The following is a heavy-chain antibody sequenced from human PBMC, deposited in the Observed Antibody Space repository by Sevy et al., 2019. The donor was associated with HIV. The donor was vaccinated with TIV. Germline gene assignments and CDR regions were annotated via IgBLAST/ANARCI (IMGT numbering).Heavy chain of an antibody. Sequence: GGSLRLSCTASGYTFPAFSFNWVRQAPGKGLEWLSYISTGTDHIYYADSAKGRFTISRDDAKNSVYLEMKSLRDQDTALYYRVRRGVAASTVYFDLWGQGTLVTVSS. CDR3: VRRGVAASTVYFDL. CDR1: GYTFPAFS. V-gene: IGHV3-21*05. D-gene: IGHD3-10*01. J-gene: IGHJ4*02. CDR2: ISTGTDHI.